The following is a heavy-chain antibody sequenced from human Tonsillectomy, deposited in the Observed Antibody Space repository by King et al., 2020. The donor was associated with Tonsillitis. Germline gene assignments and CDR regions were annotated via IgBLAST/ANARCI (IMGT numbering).Heavy chain of an antibody. CDR1: GYTFTTYG. Sequence: QLVQSGAELKKPGAPVKVSCKTSGYTFTTYGINWVRQAPGQGLEWMGWISTYNGHPKYAQNLQGRGTMTTDTSTSTAYMELRSLRSDDTAVYYCARGPIYYYMDVWGKGTTVTVSS. J-gene: IGHJ6*03. V-gene: IGHV1-18*01. D-gene: IGHD2-2*02. CDR3: ARGPIYYYMDV. CDR2: ISTYNGHP.